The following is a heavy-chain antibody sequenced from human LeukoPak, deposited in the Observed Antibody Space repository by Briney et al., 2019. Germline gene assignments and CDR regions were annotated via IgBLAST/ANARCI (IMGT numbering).Heavy chain of an antibody. Sequence: ASVKVSCKASGYTFTGYYMHWVRQAPGQGLEWMGIINPSGGSTSYAQKFQGRVTMTRDTSTSTVYMELSSLRSEDTAVYYCASTTYYYGSGSYSFDYWGQGTLVTVSS. D-gene: IGHD3-10*01. CDR3: ASTTYYYGSGSYSFDY. V-gene: IGHV1-46*01. CDR2: INPSGGST. CDR1: GYTFTGYY. J-gene: IGHJ4*02.